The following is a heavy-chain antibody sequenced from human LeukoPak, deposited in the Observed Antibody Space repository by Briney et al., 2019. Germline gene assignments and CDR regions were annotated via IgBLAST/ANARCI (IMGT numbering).Heavy chain of an antibody. CDR2: IRYDGSNK. CDR3: AKLVVVPAAKNDAFDI. J-gene: IGHJ3*02. D-gene: IGHD2-2*01. Sequence: GSLRLSCAASGFTFSSYGMHWVRQAPGKGLEWVAFIRYDGSNKYYADSVKGRFTISRDNSKNTLYLQMNSLRAEDTAVYYCAKLVVVPAAKNDAFDIWGQGTMVTVSS. V-gene: IGHV3-30*02. CDR1: GFTFSSYG.